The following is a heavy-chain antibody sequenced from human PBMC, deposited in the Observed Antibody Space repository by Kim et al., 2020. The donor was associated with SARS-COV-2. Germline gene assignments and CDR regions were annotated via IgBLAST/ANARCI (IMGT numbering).Heavy chain of an antibody. CDR3: ASHRRVWLQTIPYCFDY. CDR2: IYYSGST. J-gene: IGHJ4*02. D-gene: IGHD5-12*01. CDR1: GGSISSSSYY. Sequence: SETLSLTCTVSGGSISSSSYYWGWIRQPPGKGLEWIGCIYYSGSTYYNPSLKCRVTISVDTSKNHFSLKLSSVTAADTAVYYCASHRRVWLQTIPYCFDYCGQGTLVSFSS. V-gene: IGHV4-39*01.